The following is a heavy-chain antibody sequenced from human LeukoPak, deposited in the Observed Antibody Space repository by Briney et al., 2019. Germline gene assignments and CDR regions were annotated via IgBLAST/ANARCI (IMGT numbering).Heavy chain of an antibody. CDR2: ISTSGSTI. J-gene: IGHJ4*02. CDR1: GFTFSSYS. CDR3: ARAEYYSESSGPFDY. Sequence: GGSLRLSCAASGFTFSSYSMNWVRQAPGKGLEWVSYISTSGSTIYYTDSVKGRFTISRDNAKNSLYLQMNSLRAEDTAVYYCARAEYYSESSGPFDYWGQGSLVTVSS. V-gene: IGHV3-48*04. D-gene: IGHD3-22*01.